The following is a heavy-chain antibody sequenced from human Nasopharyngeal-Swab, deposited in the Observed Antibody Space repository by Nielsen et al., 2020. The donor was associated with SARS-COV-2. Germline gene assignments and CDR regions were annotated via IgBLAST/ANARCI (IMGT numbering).Heavy chain of an antibody. J-gene: IGHJ6*03. CDR3: ARGLAVAPYYYYMDV. V-gene: IGHV3-30-3*01. CDR1: RFTFRKYP. Sequence: GSLKTSRASPRFTFRKYPMHLVRQAPGKGLEWVAVISYDGSNKYYADSVKGRFTISRDNSKNTLYLQMNSLRAEDTAVYYCARGLAVAPYYYYMDVWGKGTTVTVSS. D-gene: IGHD6-19*01. CDR2: ISYDGSNK.